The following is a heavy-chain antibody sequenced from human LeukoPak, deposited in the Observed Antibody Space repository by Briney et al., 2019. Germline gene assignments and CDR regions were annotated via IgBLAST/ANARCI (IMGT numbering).Heavy chain of an antibody. CDR2: IIPIFGTA. J-gene: IGHJ4*02. CDR1: GGTFSSYA. CDR3: ARGLRYFDWSFDY. V-gene: IGHV1-69*13. Sequence: EASVKVSCKASGGTFSSYAISWVRQAPGQGLEWMGGIIPIFGTANYAQKFQGRVTITADESTSTAYMELSSLRSEDTAVYYCARGLRYFDWSFDYWGQGTLVTVPS. D-gene: IGHD3-9*01.